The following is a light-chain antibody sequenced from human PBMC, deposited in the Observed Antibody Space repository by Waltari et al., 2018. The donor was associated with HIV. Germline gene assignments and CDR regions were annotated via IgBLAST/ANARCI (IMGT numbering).Light chain of an antibody. V-gene: IGLV10-54*01. CDR3: WAWDTSGSGWV. J-gene: IGLJ3*02. CDR1: TNNVCNHA. CDR2: KND. Sequence: GLTQPPSLSKSLRQTAIITCDGDTNNVCNHAVSWFQQHLGRPPKIISYKNDHRPSVRAGTLSTSTSDNTAYLAVSSLQSEAEPDYLCWAWDTSGSGWVFGGGTKLTVL.